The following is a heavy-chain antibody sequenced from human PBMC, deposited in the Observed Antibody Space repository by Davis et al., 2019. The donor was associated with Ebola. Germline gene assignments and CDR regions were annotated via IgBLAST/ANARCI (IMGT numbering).Heavy chain of an antibody. CDR1: GFTFSSYA. CDR3: ARDGGGCSGGSCFDY. Sequence: GESLKISCAASGFTFSSYAMNWIRQAPGKGLEWVLAIGGSGVTTYYADSVKGRFTISRDNSKNMLYVQMNSLRAEDTAVYYCARDGGGCSGGSCFDYWGQGTLVTVSS. D-gene: IGHD2-15*01. CDR2: IGGSGVTT. J-gene: IGHJ4*02. V-gene: IGHV3-23*01.